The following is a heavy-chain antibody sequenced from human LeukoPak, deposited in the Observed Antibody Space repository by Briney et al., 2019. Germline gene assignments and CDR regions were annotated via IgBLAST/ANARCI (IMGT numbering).Heavy chain of an antibody. Sequence: GGSLRLSCAGSGFMFSAYGISWVRQAPRKGLEWLSYISSSSYTIYYADTVKGQFTISRDNAKASVYLQMNSLRAEDTAVYYCARVRHYYDSSGYEVFWLDPWGQGTLVTVSS. V-gene: IGHV3-48*01. CDR1: GFMFSAYG. D-gene: IGHD3-22*01. CDR3: ARVRHYYDSSGYEVFWLDP. J-gene: IGHJ5*02. CDR2: ISSSSYTI.